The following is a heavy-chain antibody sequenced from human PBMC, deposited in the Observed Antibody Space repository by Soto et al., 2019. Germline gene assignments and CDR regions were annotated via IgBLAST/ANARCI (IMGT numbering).Heavy chain of an antibody. CDR3: AKEDPSGRYSLDY. J-gene: IGHJ4*02. V-gene: IGHV3-9*01. CDR1: GLSIDDSA. CDR2: ISWNSGRI. Sequence: GGSLRLSCVASGLSIDDSAMHWVRQVPGKGLEWVSGISWNSGRIGYADSVKGRFTISRDNAKSSLYLQMNSLRIEDTAVYFCAKEDPSGRYSLDYWGQGSQVTVSS. D-gene: IGHD1-26*01.